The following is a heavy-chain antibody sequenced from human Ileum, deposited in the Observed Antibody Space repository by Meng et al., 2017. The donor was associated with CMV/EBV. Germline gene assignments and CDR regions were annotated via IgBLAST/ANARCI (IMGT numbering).Heavy chain of an antibody. CDR1: GFTFSSYS. Sequence: GESLKISCAASGFTFSSYSMNWVRQAPGKGLEWVASISSSSSDIYYADSVKGRFTISRDNAKNTLYLQMNSLRAEDTAVYYCARDQEIAAADYYYYGMDVWGQGTTVTVSS. D-gene: IGHD6-13*01. V-gene: IGHV3-21*01. J-gene: IGHJ6*02. CDR3: ARDQEIAAADYYYYGMDV. CDR2: ISSSSSDI.